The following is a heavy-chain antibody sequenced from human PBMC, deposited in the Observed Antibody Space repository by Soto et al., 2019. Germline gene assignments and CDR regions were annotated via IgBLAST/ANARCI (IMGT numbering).Heavy chain of an antibody. J-gene: IGHJ4*02. CDR1: GFTFTRYS. Sequence: GGSLRLSCAASGFTFTRYSMNGVRQAPGKGLEWVSSISSTTIYIYYGDSMKGRFTISRDNAKNSLYLEMNSLRAEDTAVYYCARESEDLTSNFDYWGQGTLVTVSS. V-gene: IGHV3-21*06. CDR3: ARESEDLTSNFDY. CDR2: ISSTTIYI.